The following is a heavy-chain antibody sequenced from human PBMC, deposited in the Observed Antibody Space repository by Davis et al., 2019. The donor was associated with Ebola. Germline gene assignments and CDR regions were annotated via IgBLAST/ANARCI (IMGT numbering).Heavy chain of an antibody. CDR3: AREAGYTSGWYLRPFDY. J-gene: IGHJ4*02. Sequence: PGGSLRLSCAASGFTFSGYNMNWVRQAPGKGLEWVSSISTSDTYIYYADSVKGRFTISRDNAKKSLYLQMNSLRAEDTAVYYCAREAGYTSGWYLRPFDYWGRGTLVTVSS. CDR1: GFTFSGYN. CDR2: ISTSDTYI. D-gene: IGHD6-19*01. V-gene: IGHV3-21*01.